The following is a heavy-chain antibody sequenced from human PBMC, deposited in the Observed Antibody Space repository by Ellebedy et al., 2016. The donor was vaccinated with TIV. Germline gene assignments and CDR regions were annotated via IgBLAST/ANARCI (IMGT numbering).Heavy chain of an antibody. J-gene: IGHJ6*02. CDR2: IWYDGSKK. CDR1: GFTFSTYG. D-gene: IGHD1-26*01. Sequence: GESLKISCAASGFTFSTYGIHWARQVPGKGLEWVAVIWYDGSKKYYGDSVKGRFTISRDNSNNTLYLQMNSLRAEDSAVYYCTRGSGSYGSYYYYYAMDVWGQGTTVTVSS. CDR3: TRGSGSYGSYYYYYAMDV. V-gene: IGHV3-33*01.